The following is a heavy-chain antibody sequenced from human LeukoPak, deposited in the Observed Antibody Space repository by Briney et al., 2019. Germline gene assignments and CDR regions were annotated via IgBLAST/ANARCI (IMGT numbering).Heavy chain of an antibody. CDR3: ARLGGIGADAFDI. D-gene: IGHD3-10*01. CDR2: IYPGDSDT. J-gene: IGHJ3*02. Sequence: GESLKISCKGSGYTFTSNWIGWVRQVPGKGLEWMMIIYPGDSDTRYSPSFQGQVTISADKSISTAYLQWSSLKASDTAMYYCARLGGIGADAFDIWGQGTMVTASS. CDR1: GYTFTSNW. V-gene: IGHV5-51*01.